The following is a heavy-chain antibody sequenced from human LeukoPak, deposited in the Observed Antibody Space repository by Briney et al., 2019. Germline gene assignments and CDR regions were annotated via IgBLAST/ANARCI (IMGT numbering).Heavy chain of an antibody. CDR1: GFTVSSNY. CDR3: ARDDGYCSGGSCLLNWFDP. V-gene: IGHV3-21*01. CDR2: ISISSSYI. Sequence: GGSLRLSCAASGFTVSSNYMSWVRQAPGKGLEWVSSISISSSYIYYADSVKGRFTISRDNAKNSLYLQMNSLRAEDTAVYYCARDDGYCSGGSCLLNWFDPWGQGTLVTVSS. J-gene: IGHJ5*02. D-gene: IGHD2-15*01.